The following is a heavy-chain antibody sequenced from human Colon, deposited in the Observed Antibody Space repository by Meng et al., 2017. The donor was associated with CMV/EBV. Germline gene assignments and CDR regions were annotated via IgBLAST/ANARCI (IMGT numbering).Heavy chain of an antibody. Sequence: CAASGFTFRDQYMDWVRQAPGEGLEWVGRTRNKANSYTTEYAASVKGRFTVSRDELENSLYLQMNSLKTEDTAVYYCAREVGAFDYWGQGILVTVSS. D-gene: IGHD1-26*01. CDR2: TRNKANSYTT. J-gene: IGHJ4*02. V-gene: IGHV3-72*01. CDR1: GFTFRDQY. CDR3: AREVGAFDY.